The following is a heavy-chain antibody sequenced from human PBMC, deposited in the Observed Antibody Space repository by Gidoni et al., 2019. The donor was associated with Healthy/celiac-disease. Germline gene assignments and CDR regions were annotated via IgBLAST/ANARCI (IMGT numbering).Heavy chain of an antibody. CDR2: ISWNSGSI. Sequence: EVQLVESGGGLVQPGRSLRLSCAASGFTFDDYAMHWVRQAPGKGLEWVSGISWNSGSIGYADSVKGRFTISRDNAKNSLYLQMNSLRAEDTALYYCAKSVFGGYVDPFDYWGQGTLVTVSS. J-gene: IGHJ4*02. CDR1: GFTFDDYA. V-gene: IGHV3-9*01. D-gene: IGHD5-12*01. CDR3: AKSVFGGYVDPFDY.